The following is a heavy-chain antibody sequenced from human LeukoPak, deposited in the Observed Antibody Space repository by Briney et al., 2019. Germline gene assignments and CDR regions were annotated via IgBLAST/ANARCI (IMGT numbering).Heavy chain of an antibody. Sequence: GRSLRLSCAASGFTFSSYAMHWVRQAPGKGLEWVAVISYDGSNKYYADSVKGRFTISRDNSKNTLYLQMNSLRAEDTAVYYCARGSGIVAHFDYWGQGTLVPVSS. CDR2: ISYDGSNK. V-gene: IGHV3-30-3*01. J-gene: IGHJ4*02. D-gene: IGHD5-12*01. CDR3: ARGSGIVAHFDY. CDR1: GFTFSSYA.